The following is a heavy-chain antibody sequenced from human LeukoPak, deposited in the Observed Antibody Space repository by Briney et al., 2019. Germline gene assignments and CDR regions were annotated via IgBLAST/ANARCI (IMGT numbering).Heavy chain of an antibody. Sequence: SETLSFTCTVSGGSISSYYWSWIRQPPGKGLEWIGYIYYSGSTNYNPSLKSRLTTSVDMSKNQFSLKLSSVTAADTAVYYCARDVYCGGDCSYFDYWGHGTRVTVSS. V-gene: IGHV4-59*01. J-gene: IGHJ4*01. CDR3: ARDVYCGGDCSYFDY. D-gene: IGHD2-21*02. CDR1: GGSISSYY. CDR2: IYYSGST.